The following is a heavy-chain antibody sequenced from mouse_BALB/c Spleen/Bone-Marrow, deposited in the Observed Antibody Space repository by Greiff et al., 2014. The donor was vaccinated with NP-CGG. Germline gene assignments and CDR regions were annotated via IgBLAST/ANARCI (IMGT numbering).Heavy chain of an antibody. D-gene: IGHD4-1*01. J-gene: IGHJ2*01. CDR2: IYPGDGDT. Sequence: VQLQQSGAELVRPGSSVKISCKASGYAFSSYWMNWGKQRPGQGLEWIGQIYPGDGDTNYNGKFKGKATLTADKSSSTAYMQLGSLASGDSAVYFCARVRNWADYWGQGTTLTVSS. CDR1: GYAFSSYW. V-gene: IGHV1-80*01. CDR3: ARVRNWADY.